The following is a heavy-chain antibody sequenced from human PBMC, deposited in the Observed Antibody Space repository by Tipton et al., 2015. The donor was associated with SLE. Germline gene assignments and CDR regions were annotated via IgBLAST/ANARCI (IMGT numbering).Heavy chain of an antibody. CDR2: IDYTANP. D-gene: IGHD5-12*01. J-gene: IGHJ4*02. CDR1: GGSIGSFY. Sequence: TLSLTCTVSGGSIGSFYWSWIRQPPGKGLEWIGNIDYTANPNYSPSLKSRVTISIDTSTNHFSLKLRSVTAADTAVYYCARGGVGGYDYFDHWGQGTLVTVSS. CDR3: ARGGVGGYDYFDH. V-gene: IGHV4-59*01.